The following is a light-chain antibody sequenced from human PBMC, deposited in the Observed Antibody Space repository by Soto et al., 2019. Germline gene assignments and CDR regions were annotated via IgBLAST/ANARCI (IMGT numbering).Light chain of an antibody. Sequence: QSVLTQPPSASGTPGQRVTISCSGSSSNIGSNYVYWYQQLPGTAPKLLIYRNNQRPSGVPDRFSGSKSGTSASLAISGLRSEDEADYYCAAWDDSLSDQWVFGGGTK. J-gene: IGLJ3*02. CDR2: RNN. V-gene: IGLV1-47*01. CDR3: AAWDDSLSDQWV. CDR1: SSNIGSNY.